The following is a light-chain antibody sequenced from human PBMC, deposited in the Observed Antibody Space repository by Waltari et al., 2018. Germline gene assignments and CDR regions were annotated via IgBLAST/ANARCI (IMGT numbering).Light chain of an antibody. CDR1: QSVRGY. Sequence: ELVLTQSPATLSLSPGERATLSCRAIQSVRGYLAWYQQRPGQAPRLLIFDASNRATGIPARFSGSGSGTDFTLTISSLEPEDFAVYYCQQRYIWPPITFGQGTRLDIK. CDR3: QQRYIWPPIT. V-gene: IGKV3-11*01. J-gene: IGKJ5*01. CDR2: DAS.